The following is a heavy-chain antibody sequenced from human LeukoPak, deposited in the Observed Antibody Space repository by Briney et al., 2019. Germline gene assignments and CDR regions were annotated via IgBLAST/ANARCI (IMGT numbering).Heavy chain of an antibody. D-gene: IGHD3-10*01. CDR2: ISAYNGNT. V-gene: IGHV1-18*01. CDR1: GYTFTSYG. CDR3: ARDSHYYGSGSYYNVGY. Sequence: ASVKVSCKASGYTFTSYGISWVRQAPGQGLEWMGWISAYNGNTNYAQKLQGRVTMTTDTSTSTAYMELRSLRSDDTAVYYCARDSHYYGSGSYYNVGYWGQGTLVTVSS. J-gene: IGHJ4*02.